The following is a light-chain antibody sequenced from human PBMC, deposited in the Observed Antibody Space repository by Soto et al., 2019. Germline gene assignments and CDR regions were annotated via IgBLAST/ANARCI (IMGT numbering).Light chain of an antibody. J-gene: IGKJ1*01. CDR2: GAS. CDR3: QQYNNWPLT. CDR1: QSVSSN. V-gene: IGKV3-15*01. Sequence: EIVMTQSPATLSVSPGERATLSCRASQSVSSNLAWYQQKPGQAPRLLIYGASTRATGIPARFSSSGSGTEVTLTISSLQSEDFAVYYCQQYNNWPLTFGQGTKVEIK.